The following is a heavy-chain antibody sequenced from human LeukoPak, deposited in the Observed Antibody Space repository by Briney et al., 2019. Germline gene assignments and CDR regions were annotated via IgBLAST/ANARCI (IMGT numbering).Heavy chain of an antibody. CDR3: ARFNYDSSGYDYMDV. V-gene: IGHV4-59*01. Sequence: PSETLSLTCTVSGGSISNSYWSWIRQSPGKGLEWIGYIYYSGSTNYNPSLKSRVTISVDTSKNRFSLKLSSVTAADTAIYYCARFNYDSSGYDYMDVWGKGTTVTISS. D-gene: IGHD3-22*01. J-gene: IGHJ6*03. CDR2: IYYSGST. CDR1: GGSISNSY.